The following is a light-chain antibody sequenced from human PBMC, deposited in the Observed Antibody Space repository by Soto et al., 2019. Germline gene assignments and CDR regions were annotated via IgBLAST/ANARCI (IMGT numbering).Light chain of an antibody. CDR3: QPYNNWPLT. V-gene: IGKV3-15*01. CDR2: DTS. CDR1: QGIGDT. Sequence: EVLMRQSPATRSGSPGEGATLSCRASQGIGDTLAWYQHKPGQTPRLLIYDTSTRATGVPTRFSGSRSGAEFTLTINSLQSEDFAVYYCQPYNNWPLTFGGGTKVDIK. J-gene: IGKJ4*01.